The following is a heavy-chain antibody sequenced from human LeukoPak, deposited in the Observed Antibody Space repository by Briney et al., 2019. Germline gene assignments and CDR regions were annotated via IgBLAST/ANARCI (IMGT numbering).Heavy chain of an antibody. D-gene: IGHD3-22*01. CDR2: ISSSSSYI. Sequence: GGSLRLSCAASGFTFSSYSMNWVRQAPGKGLEWVSSISSSSSYIYYADSVKGRFTISRDNAKNSLYLQMNSLRAEDTAVYYCARDGLDHYDSSGYYYAIDYWGQGTLVTVSS. V-gene: IGHV3-21*01. CDR1: GFTFSSYS. J-gene: IGHJ4*02. CDR3: ARDGLDHYDSSGYYYAIDY.